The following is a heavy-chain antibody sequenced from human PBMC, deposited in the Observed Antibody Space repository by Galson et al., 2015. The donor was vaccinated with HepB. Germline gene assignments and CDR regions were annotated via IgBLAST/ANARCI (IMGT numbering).Heavy chain of an antibody. V-gene: IGHV4-39*01. Sequence: ETLSLTCTVSGGSTSSSSHYWNWIRQSPGKGLAGIGSVYYSRFTYYNPSLKSRVTVSVDTSKNQFSLRVSYVAAADTAMYYCARALGGSYFYGTDVWGQGTTVAVSS. CDR2: VYYSRFT. CDR1: GGSTSSSSHY. D-gene: IGHD3-16*02. CDR3: ARALGGSYFYGTDV. J-gene: IGHJ6*02.